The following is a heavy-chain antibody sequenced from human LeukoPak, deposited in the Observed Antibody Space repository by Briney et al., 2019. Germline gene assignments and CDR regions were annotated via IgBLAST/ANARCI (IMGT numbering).Heavy chain of an antibody. CDR2: IIPIFGTA. D-gene: IGHD5-12*01. CDR1: GGTFSSYA. Sequence: SVKVSCKASGGTFSSYAISWVRQAPGQGLEWMGGIIPIFGTANYAQKFQGRVTITTDESTSTAYMEPSSLRSEDTAVYYCARGYSGYDWVYYFDYWGQGTLVTVSS. CDR3: ARGYSGYDWVYYFDY. V-gene: IGHV1-69*05. J-gene: IGHJ4*02.